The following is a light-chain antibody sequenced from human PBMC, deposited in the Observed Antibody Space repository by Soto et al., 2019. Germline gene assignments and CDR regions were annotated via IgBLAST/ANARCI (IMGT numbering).Light chain of an antibody. V-gene: IGKV3-15*01. J-gene: IGKJ1*01. Sequence: EIVMTQSPATLSVSPGATATLSCRASQSVNSHLAWYQQKPGPAPRLLISDASTRAAGLPARFSGSGSGTEFTLTISSLQSEDFAVYFCQQSNNWPKTFGQGTKVEIK. CDR1: QSVNSH. CDR2: DAS. CDR3: QQSNNWPKT.